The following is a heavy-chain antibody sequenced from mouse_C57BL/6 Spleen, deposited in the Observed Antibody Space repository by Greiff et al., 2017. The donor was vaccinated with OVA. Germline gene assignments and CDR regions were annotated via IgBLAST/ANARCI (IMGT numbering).Heavy chain of an antibody. J-gene: IGHJ4*01. D-gene: IGHD1-1*01. CDR2: IYPSDSET. CDR1: GYTFTSYW. V-gene: IGHV1-61*01. Sequence: QVQLQQSGAELVRPGSSVKLSCKASGYTFTSYWMDWVKQRPGQGLEWIGNIYPSDSETHYNQKFKDKATLTVDKSSSTAYMQLSSLTSEDSAVYYCARSGNYGYAMDYWGQGTSVTVSS. CDR3: ARSGNYGYAMDY.